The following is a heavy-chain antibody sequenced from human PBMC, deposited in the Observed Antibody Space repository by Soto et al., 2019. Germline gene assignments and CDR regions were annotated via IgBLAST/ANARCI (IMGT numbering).Heavy chain of an antibody. CDR2: IIPILGIA. J-gene: IGHJ4*02. V-gene: IGHV1-69*02. CDR1: GGTFSSYT. D-gene: IGHD6-13*01. CDR3: ARVGAYSSSSL. Sequence: QVQLVQSGAEVKKPGSSVKVSCKASGGTFSSYTISWVRQAPGQGLEWMRRIIPILGIANYAQKFQGRVTITADKSTSTAYMELSSLRTEDTAVYYCARVGAYSSSSLWGQGTLVTVSS.